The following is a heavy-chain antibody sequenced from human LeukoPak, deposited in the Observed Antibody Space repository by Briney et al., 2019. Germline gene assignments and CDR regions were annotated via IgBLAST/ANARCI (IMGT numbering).Heavy chain of an antibody. D-gene: IGHD3-9*01. V-gene: IGHV1-2*02. J-gene: IGHJ4*02. CDR1: GYTFTGYY. CDR2: INPNSGGT. Sequence: GASVKVSCKASGYTFTGYYMHWVRQARGQGLEWMRWINPNSGGTNYAQKFQGRVTMTRDTSISTAYMELSRLRSDDTAVYYCAREYYDILTGYHDYWGQGTLVTVSS. CDR3: AREYYDILTGYHDY.